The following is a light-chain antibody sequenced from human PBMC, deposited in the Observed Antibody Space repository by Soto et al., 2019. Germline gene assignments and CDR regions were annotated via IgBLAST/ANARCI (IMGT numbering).Light chain of an antibody. Sequence: EIVLTQSPGILSLSPGERATLSCRASQSVSNDLLAWYQQKPGQAPRLLIYGASTRATDVPDRFSGSGSGADFTLTISRLEPEDFAVYYCQQNGSSPPMTFGQGTKVE. V-gene: IGKV3-20*01. CDR2: GAS. CDR3: QQNGSSPPMT. CDR1: QSVSNDL. J-gene: IGKJ1*01.